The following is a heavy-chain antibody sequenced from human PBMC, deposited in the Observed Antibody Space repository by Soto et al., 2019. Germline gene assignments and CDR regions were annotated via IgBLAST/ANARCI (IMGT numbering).Heavy chain of an antibody. J-gene: IGHJ6*02. CDR2: ISTLNGNT. CDR1: GYDYVTYA. V-gene: IGHV1-18*01. Sequence: QAQLVQSGAEVKKPGASVNVSCKASGYDYVTYAITWVRQRHGQGLEWMGWISTLNGNTNYAQNFQGRVTMTTDTSTGIVHLELRSLRSDDTAVYYCARRVQVWLPDYYGMDVWGQGTTVTVSS. CDR3: ARRVQVWLPDYYGMDV. D-gene: IGHD5-18*01.